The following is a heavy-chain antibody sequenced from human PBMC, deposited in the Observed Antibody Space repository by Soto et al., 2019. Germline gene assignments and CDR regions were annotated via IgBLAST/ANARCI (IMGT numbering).Heavy chain of an antibody. J-gene: IGHJ6*02. CDR2: IIPIFGTA. CDR1: GGTFSSYA. V-gene: IGHV1-69*13. Sequence: SVKVSCKASGGTFSSYAISWLRQSPGQGLEWMGGIIPIFGTANYAQKFQGRVTITADESTSTAYMELSSLRSEDTAVYYCAGYCSSTSCYTFYYGMDVWGQGTTVTVSS. CDR3: AGYCSSTSCYTFYYGMDV. D-gene: IGHD2-2*02.